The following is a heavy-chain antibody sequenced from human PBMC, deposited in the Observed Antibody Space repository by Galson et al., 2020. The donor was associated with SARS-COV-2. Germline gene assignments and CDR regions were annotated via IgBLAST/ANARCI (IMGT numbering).Heavy chain of an antibody. CDR1: GGSFSGYY. J-gene: IGHJ4*02. D-gene: IGHD1-26*01. CDR2: INHSGST. CDR3: ARGHYSGSYFTRP. Sequence: SQASETLSLTCAVYGGSFSGYYWSWLRQPPGKGLEWIGEINHSGSTNYNPSLKSRVTISVDTSKNQFSLKLSSVTAADTAVYYCARGHYSGSYFTRPWGQGTLVTVSS. V-gene: IGHV4-34*01.